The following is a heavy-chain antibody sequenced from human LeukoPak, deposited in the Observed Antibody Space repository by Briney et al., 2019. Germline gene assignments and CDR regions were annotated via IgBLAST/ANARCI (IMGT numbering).Heavy chain of an antibody. CDR3: ASGWVGSSWPAPY. V-gene: IGHV3-48*02. Sequence: GGSLRLSCAASGFTFNFYSMNWVRQAPGKGLEWVSYISSTSNTIYYADSVKGQFTIFRDNAKNSLYLQMNSLRDEDTAVYYCASGWVGSSWPAPYWGQGTLVTVSS. CDR2: ISSTSNTI. J-gene: IGHJ4*02. D-gene: IGHD6-13*01. CDR1: GFTFNFYS.